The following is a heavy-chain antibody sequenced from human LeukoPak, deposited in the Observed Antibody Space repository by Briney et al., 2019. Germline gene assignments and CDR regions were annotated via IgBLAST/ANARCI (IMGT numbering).Heavy chain of an antibody. V-gene: IGHV3-7*05. Sequence: GGSLRLSCAASGFTFSNYWMNWVRQAPGKGLEWVANIKRDGSEKHYVDSVKGRFTISRGNTKNSLYLQMSSLRGEDTAIYHCVTDVSGSLGDWGQGTLVTVSS. CDR3: VTDVSGSLGD. CDR2: IKRDGSEK. J-gene: IGHJ4*02. CDR1: GFTFSNYW. D-gene: IGHD5-12*01.